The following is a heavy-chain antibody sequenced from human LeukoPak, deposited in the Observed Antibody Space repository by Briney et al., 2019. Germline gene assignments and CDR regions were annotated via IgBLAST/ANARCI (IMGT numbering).Heavy chain of an antibody. Sequence: PSETLSLTCTVSGGSISSTSYYWGWIRQPPGKGLEWIGSIYYSGSTYYNPSLKSRVAISADRSKNQFSLKLNSVTAADTAVYYCARDGDSSGWTRSDYWGQGTLVTVSS. D-gene: IGHD6-19*01. V-gene: IGHV4-39*07. CDR3: ARDGDSSGWTRSDY. CDR1: GGSISSTSYY. CDR2: IYYSGST. J-gene: IGHJ4*02.